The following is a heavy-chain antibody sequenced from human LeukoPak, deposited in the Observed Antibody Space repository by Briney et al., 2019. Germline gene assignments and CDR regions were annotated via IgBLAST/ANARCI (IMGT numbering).Heavy chain of an antibody. V-gene: IGHV3-23*01. CDR2: ISGSGGST. CDR1: GFTFSSYG. J-gene: IGHJ4*02. D-gene: IGHD5-18*01. CDR3: AKSGRRGYSYGSRFKYYYDY. Sequence: PGGSLRLSCAASGFTFSSYGMSWVRQAPGKGLEWVSAISGSGGSTYYADSVKGRFTISRDNSKNTLYLQMNSLRTEDTAVYYCAKSGRRGYSYGSRFKYYYDYWGQGTLVTVSP.